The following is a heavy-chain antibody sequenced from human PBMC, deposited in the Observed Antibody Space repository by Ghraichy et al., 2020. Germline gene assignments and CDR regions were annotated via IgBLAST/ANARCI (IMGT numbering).Heavy chain of an antibody. V-gene: IGHV4-4*09. CDR2: IYTSGST. J-gene: IGHJ4*02. Sequence: SQTLSLTCTVSGGSISSYYWSWIRQPPGKGLEWIGYIYTSGSTNYNASLKSRVTISVDTSKNQFSLKLSSVTAADTAVYYCARLSRGSSYIDYWGQGTLVTVSS. CDR3: ARLSRGSSYIDY. CDR1: GGSISSYY. D-gene: IGHD6-6*01.